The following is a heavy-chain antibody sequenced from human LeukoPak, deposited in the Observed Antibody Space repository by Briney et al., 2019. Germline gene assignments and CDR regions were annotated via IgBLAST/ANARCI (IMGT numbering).Heavy chain of an antibody. J-gene: IGHJ6*02. Sequence: SETLSLTCSVSGDSLNIYYWNWVRQSPGKGLEWIGYFSYTGTTNYNPSLKSRVNMSVDRSKNLVSLTLRSVTAADTAVYYCARPTYHYHGLDVWGPGTTVIVSS. V-gene: IGHV4-59*08. CDR1: GDSLNIYY. CDR3: ARPTYHYHGLDV. CDR2: FSYTGTT.